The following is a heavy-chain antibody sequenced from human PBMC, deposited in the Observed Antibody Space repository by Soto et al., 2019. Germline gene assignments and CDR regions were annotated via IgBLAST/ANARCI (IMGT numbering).Heavy chain of an antibody. CDR1: GFTFNTYV. CDR2: ISVYHGNT. Sequence: QVQLVQSGAEVKKPGASVTVSCQASGFTFNTYVITWVRQAPGQGREWLGWISVYHGNTNYAQKVQGRVTMTTDTSTSTAYMELRSLRSADTAVYYCARGGSGSYRMFDYWGQGTLVTGSS. V-gene: IGHV1-18*01. CDR3: ARGGSGSYRMFDY. D-gene: IGHD1-26*01. J-gene: IGHJ4*02.